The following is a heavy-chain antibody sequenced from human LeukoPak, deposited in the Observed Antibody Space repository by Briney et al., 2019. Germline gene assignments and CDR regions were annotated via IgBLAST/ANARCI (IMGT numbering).Heavy chain of an antibody. CDR1: GFTFSGYS. J-gene: IGHJ5*02. Sequence: GGSLRLSCAASGFTFSGYSMNWVRQAPGKGLEWVSSISSSSSYIYYADSVKGRFTISRDNAKNSLYLQMNSLRAEDTAVYYCARDTGYCGGDCCPFDPWGQGTLVTVSS. CDR3: ARDTGYCGGDCCPFDP. D-gene: IGHD2-21*02. CDR2: ISSSSSYI. V-gene: IGHV3-21*01.